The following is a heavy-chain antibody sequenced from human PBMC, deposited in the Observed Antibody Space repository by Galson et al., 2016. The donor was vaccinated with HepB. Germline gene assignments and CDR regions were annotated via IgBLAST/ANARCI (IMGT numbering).Heavy chain of an antibody. J-gene: IGHJ4*02. CDR3: ARDGGPYSDYDSYFDY. Sequence: SLRLSCAVSGFTFRSYAMHWVRQAPGKGLEWMAVISYDGSNEHYAGSAKGRFTISRDNSKKTLYLQMNSLRAEDTAVYYCARDGGPYSDYDSYFDYWGQGSLVTVSS. D-gene: IGHD5-12*01. V-gene: IGHV3-30-3*01. CDR2: ISYDGSNE. CDR1: GFTFRSYA.